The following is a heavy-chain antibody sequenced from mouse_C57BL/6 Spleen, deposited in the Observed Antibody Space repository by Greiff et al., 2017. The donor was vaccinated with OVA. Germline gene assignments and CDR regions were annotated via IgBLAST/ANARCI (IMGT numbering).Heavy chain of an antibody. CDR2: INPNNGGT. J-gene: IGHJ3*01. V-gene: IGHV1-26*01. D-gene: IGHD2-3*01. Sequence: VQLKQSGPELVKPGASVKISCKASGYTFTDYYMNWVKQSHGKSLEWIGDINPNNGGTSYNQKFKGKATLTVDKSSSTAYMELRSLTSEDSAVYYCARNDGYGFAYWGQGTLVTVSA. CDR1: GYTFTDYY. CDR3: ARNDGYGFAY.